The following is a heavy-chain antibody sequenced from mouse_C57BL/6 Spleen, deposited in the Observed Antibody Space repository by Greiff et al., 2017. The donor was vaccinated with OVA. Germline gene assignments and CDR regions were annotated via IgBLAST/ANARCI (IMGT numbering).Heavy chain of an antibody. J-gene: IGHJ2*01. CDR3: ARSRDGYYVDY. Sequence: QVQLQQPGAELVKPGASVKLSCKASGYTFTSYWMHWVKQRPGQGLEWIGMIHPNSGSTNYNEKFKSKATLTVDKSSSTAYMQLSSLTSEDSAVYYCARSRDGYYVDYWGQGTTLTGSS. CDR2: IHPNSGST. D-gene: IGHD2-3*01. CDR1: GYTFTSYW. V-gene: IGHV1-64*01.